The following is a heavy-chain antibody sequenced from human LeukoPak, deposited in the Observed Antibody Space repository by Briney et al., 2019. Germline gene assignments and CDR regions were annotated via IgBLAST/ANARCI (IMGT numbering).Heavy chain of an antibody. J-gene: IGHJ5*02. CDR3: ARDEESDIVVVPAAIGGFDP. CDR1: GYTFTSYG. CDR2: ISAYNGNT. V-gene: IGHV1-18*01. D-gene: IGHD2-2*02. Sequence: ASVKVSCKASGYTFTSYGISWVRQAPGQGLEWMGWISAYNGNTNYAQKLQGRVTKTTDTSTSTAYMELRSLRSDDTAVYYCARDEESDIVVVPAAIGGFDPWGQGTLVTVSS.